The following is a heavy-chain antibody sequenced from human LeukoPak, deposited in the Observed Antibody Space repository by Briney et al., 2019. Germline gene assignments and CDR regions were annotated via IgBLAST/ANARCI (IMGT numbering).Heavy chain of an antibody. CDR1: GFTFSSYA. V-gene: IGHV3-23*01. Sequence: GGSLRLSCEASGFTFSSYARSWVRQAPGKGLEWVSAIGSGTYYADSVKGRFTISRDNSKNTLYLQMNSLRAEDTAVYYCAKVLAYYFDYWGQGTLVTVSS. J-gene: IGHJ4*02. CDR2: IGSGT. CDR3: AKVLAYYFDY.